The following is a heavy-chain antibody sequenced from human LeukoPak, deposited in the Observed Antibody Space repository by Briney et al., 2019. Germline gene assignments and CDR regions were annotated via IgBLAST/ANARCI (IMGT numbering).Heavy chain of an antibody. J-gene: IGHJ4*02. CDR2: ISGSGGST. Sequence: GGSLRLSCAASGFTFGSYAMSWVRQAPGKGLEWVSGISGSGGSTYYADSVKGRFTISRDKSKNTLYLQMNSLRAEDTAVYYCARDLAWWGGFDYWGQGTLVTVSS. CDR1: GFTFGSYA. D-gene: IGHD2-15*01. V-gene: IGHV3-23*01. CDR3: ARDLAWWGGFDY.